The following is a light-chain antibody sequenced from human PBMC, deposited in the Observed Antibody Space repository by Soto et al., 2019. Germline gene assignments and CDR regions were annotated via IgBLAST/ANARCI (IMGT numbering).Light chain of an antibody. CDR1: QSINVY. CDR2: ETS. J-gene: IGKJ4*01. V-gene: IGKV3-11*01. Sequence: EIVLTQSPATLPLSPRERATLSCRASQSINVYLAWYQQRPGQAPRLLIFETSNRSTGVPARFSGSGSGTDFTLTISSLEPEDFAFYYCQHRASFPLTFGGGTKLEIK. CDR3: QHRASFPLT.